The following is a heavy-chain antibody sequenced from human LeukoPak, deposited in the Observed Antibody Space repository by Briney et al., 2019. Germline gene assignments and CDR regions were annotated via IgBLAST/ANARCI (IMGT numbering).Heavy chain of an antibody. V-gene: IGHV4-34*01. CDR3: ARGRVQLWLPGWFDP. CDR1: GGSFSGYY. D-gene: IGHD5-18*01. Sequence: SETLSLTCAVYGGSFSGYYWSWIRPPPGKGLEWIGEINHSGSTNYNPSLKSRVTISVDTSKNQFSLKLSSVTAADTAVYYCARGRVQLWLPGWFDPWGQGTLVTVSS. CDR2: INHSGST. J-gene: IGHJ5*02.